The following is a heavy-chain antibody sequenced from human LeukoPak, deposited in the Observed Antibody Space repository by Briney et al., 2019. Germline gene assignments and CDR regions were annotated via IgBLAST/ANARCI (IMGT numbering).Heavy chain of an antibody. Sequence: ASVKVSCKASGYTLTSYGISWVRQAPGHGLEWMGIINPISGATDYAQKFQGRVTMTRDTSTSTVYMELSSLRSEDTAMYYCARLPYRDGVAQDYWGQGTLVTVSS. J-gene: IGHJ4*02. V-gene: IGHV1-46*01. CDR1: GYTLTSYG. CDR2: INPISGAT. D-gene: IGHD3-16*02. CDR3: ARLPYRDGVAQDY.